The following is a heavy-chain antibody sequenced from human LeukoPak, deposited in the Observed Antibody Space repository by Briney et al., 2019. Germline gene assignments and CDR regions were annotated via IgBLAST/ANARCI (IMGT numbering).Heavy chain of an antibody. D-gene: IGHD3-3*01. V-gene: IGHV3-23*01. J-gene: IGHJ4*02. Sequence: GGSLRLSCAASGFTFSSYGMSWVRQAPGKGLEWVSGISGSGTTTDYADSVKGRFTISRDNSKDTVYLQINSLRAEDTAVYYCAKRSGYFYYFDYWGQGTLVTVSS. CDR3: AKRSGYFYYFDY. CDR1: GFTFSSYG. CDR2: ISGSGTTT.